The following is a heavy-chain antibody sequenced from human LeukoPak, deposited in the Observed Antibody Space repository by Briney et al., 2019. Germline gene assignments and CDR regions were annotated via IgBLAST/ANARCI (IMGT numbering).Heavy chain of an antibody. CDR3: TRGLSIATRAAYYFDY. D-gene: IGHD6-6*01. Sequence: GASVKISCKASGHTFTDYYMHWVRQAPGQGFEWMGWINPNSGGTNYAQKFQGRVTMTRDTSISTAYMELTSLRSDDTAVYYCTRGLSIATRAAYYFDYWGQGTLVTVSS. CDR1: GHTFTDYY. CDR2: INPNSGGT. J-gene: IGHJ4*02. V-gene: IGHV1-2*02.